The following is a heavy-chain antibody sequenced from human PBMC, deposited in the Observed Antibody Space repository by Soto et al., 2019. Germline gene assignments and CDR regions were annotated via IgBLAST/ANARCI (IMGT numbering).Heavy chain of an antibody. CDR2: IYYSGST. V-gene: IGHV4-59*01. Sequence: TSETLSLTCTVSGGSISSYYWSWIRQPPGKGLEWIGYIYYSGSTNYNPSLKSRVTISVDTSKNQFSLKLSSVTAADTAVYYCARGIAAAGTVFDYWGQGTLVTVSS. CDR3: ARGIAAAGTVFDY. CDR1: GGSISSYY. D-gene: IGHD6-13*01. J-gene: IGHJ4*02.